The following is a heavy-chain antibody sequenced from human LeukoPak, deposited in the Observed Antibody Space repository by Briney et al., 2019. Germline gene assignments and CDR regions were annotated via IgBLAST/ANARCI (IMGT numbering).Heavy chain of an antibody. CDR3: ARVAGNCGGDCYRLVY. D-gene: IGHD2-21*01. V-gene: IGHV1-8*01. Sequence: ASVKVSCKASGYTFTTYDINWVRQATGQGLEWMAWMNPNSGNTGYAQKFQGRVTMTRNTSISPAYMELSSLRSEDTAVYYCARVAGNCGGDCYRLVYWGQGTLVTVSS. J-gene: IGHJ4*02. CDR2: MNPNSGNT. CDR1: GYTFTTYD.